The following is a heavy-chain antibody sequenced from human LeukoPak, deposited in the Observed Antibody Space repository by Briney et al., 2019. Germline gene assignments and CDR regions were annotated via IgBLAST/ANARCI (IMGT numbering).Heavy chain of an antibody. CDR3: AKRIRRAGGSYSSAFDI. CDR1: GFTFSSYA. Sequence: PGGSLRLSCAASGFTFSSYAMSWVRQAPGKGLEWVSAISGSGGSTYYADSVKGRFTISRDNSKNTLYLQMNSLRAEDTAVYYCAKRIRRAGGSYSSAFDIWGQGTMVTVSS. J-gene: IGHJ3*02. V-gene: IGHV3-23*01. CDR2: ISGSGGST. D-gene: IGHD1-26*01.